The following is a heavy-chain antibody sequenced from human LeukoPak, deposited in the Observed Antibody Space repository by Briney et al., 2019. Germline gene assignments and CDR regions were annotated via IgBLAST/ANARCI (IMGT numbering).Heavy chain of an antibody. D-gene: IGHD6-6*01. V-gene: IGHV1-69*04. Sequence: ASVKVSCKASGGTFSSYAISWVRQAPGQGLEWMGRIIPIFGIANYAQKFQGRVTITADKSTSTAYMELSSLRSEDTAVYYCARDPSSSSGHVLGYWGQGTLVTVSS. CDR3: ARDPSSSSGHVLGY. CDR2: IIPIFGIA. CDR1: GGTFSSYA. J-gene: IGHJ4*02.